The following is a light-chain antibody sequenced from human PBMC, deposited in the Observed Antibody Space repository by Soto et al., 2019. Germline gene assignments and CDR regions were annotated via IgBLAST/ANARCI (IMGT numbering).Light chain of an antibody. V-gene: IGKV1-17*01. Sequence: DIQMTQSPSSLSASVWDRFIITFRASQDIGSDLAWYQQKPGKAPERLIYAASTLQNGVPSRFSGSGSGTEFTLTISSLQPDDSATYYCQQYNRYWSFGQGTKVDI. CDR2: AAS. CDR1: QDIGSD. CDR3: QQYNRYWS. J-gene: IGKJ1*01.